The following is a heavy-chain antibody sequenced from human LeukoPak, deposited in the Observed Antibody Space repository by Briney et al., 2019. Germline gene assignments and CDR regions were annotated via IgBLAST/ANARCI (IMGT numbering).Heavy chain of an antibody. Sequence: GGSLRLSCAASGFTFSSYEMNWVRQAPGKGLEWVSYISSSGSTIYYADSVKGRFTISRDNAKNSLYLQMNSLRAEDTAVYYCARGQLWFPRLFDYWGQGTLVTVSS. CDR2: ISSSGSTI. J-gene: IGHJ4*02. D-gene: IGHD5-18*01. V-gene: IGHV3-48*03. CDR1: GFTFSSYE. CDR3: ARGQLWFPRLFDY.